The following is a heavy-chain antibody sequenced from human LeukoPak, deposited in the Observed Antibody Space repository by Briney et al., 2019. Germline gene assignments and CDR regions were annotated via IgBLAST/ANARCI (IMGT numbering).Heavy chain of an antibody. D-gene: IGHD6-19*01. CDR2: IYYSGST. CDR1: GGSIRSYY. J-gene: IGHJ4*02. Sequence: SETLSLTCTVSGGSIRSYYWSWIRQPPGKGLEWIGYIYYSGSTNYNPSLKSRVTISVDTSKNQFSLKLSSVTAADTAVYYCARGQTIAVAGTGLGPIFDYWGQGTLVTVSS. CDR3: ARGQTIAVAGTGLGPIFDY. V-gene: IGHV4-59*01.